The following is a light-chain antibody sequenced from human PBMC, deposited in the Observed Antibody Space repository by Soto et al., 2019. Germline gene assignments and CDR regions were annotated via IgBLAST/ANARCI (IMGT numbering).Light chain of an antibody. CDR2: GAS. V-gene: IGKV3-20*01. J-gene: IGKJ2*01. CDR1: QSVTNNY. Sequence: ESVLTQSPGTLSLSPGERATLSCRATQSVTNNYFAWYQQKPGQSPRLLIYGASSRATDIPDRFSGSGSGTDFSMTISRLEPEDFVMYFWEQYSSLPHTFGQGTKLEVK. CDR3: EQYSSLPHT.